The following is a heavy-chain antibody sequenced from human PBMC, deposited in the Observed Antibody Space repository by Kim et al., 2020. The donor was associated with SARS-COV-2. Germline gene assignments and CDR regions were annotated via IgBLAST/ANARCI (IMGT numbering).Heavy chain of an antibody. CDR3: AWQGGYGDPESGVYYFDY. V-gene: IGHV3-23*01. CDR2: ISGRGGRT. D-gene: IGHD4-17*01. CDR1: GLTFSDYA. J-gene: IGHJ4*02. Sequence: GGSLRLSCAASGLTFSDYAMRWVRQAPGKGLEWVSGISGRGGRTYYADSVKGHFTISRDNSKNTLYLQMNSLRAEDTAVYYCAWQGGYGDPESGVYYFDYWGQGTLVTVSS.